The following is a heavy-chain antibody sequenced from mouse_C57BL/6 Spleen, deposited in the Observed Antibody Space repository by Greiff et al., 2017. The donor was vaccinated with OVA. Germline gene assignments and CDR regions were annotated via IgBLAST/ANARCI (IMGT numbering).Heavy chain of an antibody. J-gene: IGHJ3*01. CDR2: ISGGGGNT. Sequence: EVQLVESGGGLVKPGGSLKLSCAASGFTFSSYTMSWVRQTPEKRLEWVATISGGGGNTYYPDSVKGRFTISRDNAKNTLYLQMSSLRSEDTALYYCARQGTGTWAWFAYWGQGTLVTVSA. CDR1: GFTFSSYT. D-gene: IGHD4-1*01. V-gene: IGHV5-9*01. CDR3: ARQGTGTWAWFAY.